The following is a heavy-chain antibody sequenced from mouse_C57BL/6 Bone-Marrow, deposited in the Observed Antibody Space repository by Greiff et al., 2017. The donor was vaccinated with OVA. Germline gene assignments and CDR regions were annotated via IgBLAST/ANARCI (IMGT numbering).Heavy chain of an antibody. J-gene: IGHJ2*01. CDR2: FYPGSGSI. CDR1: GYTFTEYT. V-gene: IGHV1-62-2*01. Sequence: QVHVKQSGAELVKPGASVKLSCKASGYTFTEYTIHWVKQRSGQGLEWIGWFYPGSGSIKYNEKFKDKATLTADKSSSTVYMELSRLTSEDSAVYFCARHEEGLWYLDYWGQGTTLTVSS. CDR3: ARHEEGLWYLDY. D-gene: IGHD2-1*01.